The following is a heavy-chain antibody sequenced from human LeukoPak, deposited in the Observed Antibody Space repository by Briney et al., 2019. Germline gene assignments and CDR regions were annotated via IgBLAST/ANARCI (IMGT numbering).Heavy chain of an antibody. CDR1: GFTFSSYW. CDR3: ARAESYGSKSAFDY. J-gene: IGHJ4*02. V-gene: IGHV3-7*01. D-gene: IGHD5-18*01. CDR2: IKQDGSEK. Sequence: PGGSLRLSCAASGFTFSSYWMSWVRQAPGKGLEWVANIKQDGSEKYYVDSVKGRFTISRDNAKNSLYLQMNSLRAEDTAVYYCARAESYGSKSAFDYWGLGTLVTVSS.